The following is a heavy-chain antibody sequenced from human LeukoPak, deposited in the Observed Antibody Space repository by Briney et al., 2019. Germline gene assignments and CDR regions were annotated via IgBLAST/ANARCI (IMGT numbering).Heavy chain of an antibody. Sequence: SETLSLTCSVPGGSVSIGTYYWSWIRQPPGKGLEWIGYIWNSGSAKYNPSLKSRVTISVDTSKNQFSLKLSSVTAADTAVYYCAREAAYYNSGSRPIDSWGQGTLVTVSS. CDR2: IWNSGSA. J-gene: IGHJ4*02. CDR3: AREAAYYNSGSRPIDS. V-gene: IGHV4-61*01. D-gene: IGHD3-10*01. CDR1: GGSVSIGTYY.